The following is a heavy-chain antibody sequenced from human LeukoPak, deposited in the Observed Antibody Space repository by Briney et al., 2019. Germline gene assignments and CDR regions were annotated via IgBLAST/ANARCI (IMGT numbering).Heavy chain of an antibody. D-gene: IGHD4-23*01. CDR3: ARALYGGNSVGY. CDR2: INPNSGGT. CDR1: GYTFTGSY. J-gene: IGHJ4*02. V-gene: IGHV1-2*02. Sequence: ASVKVSCKASGYTFTGSYMHWVRRAPGQGLEWMGWINPNSGGTNYAQKFQGRVTMTRDTSISTAYMELSRLRSDDTAVYYCARALYGGNSVGYWGQGTLVSVSS.